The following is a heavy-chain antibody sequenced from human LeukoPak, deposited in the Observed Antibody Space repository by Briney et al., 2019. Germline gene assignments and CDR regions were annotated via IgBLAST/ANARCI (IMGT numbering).Heavy chain of an antibody. Sequence: SQTLSLTCAISGDSVSSNIAAWDWIRQSPSRGLEWLGRTYYRSKWYNDYAVSVKSRITINADTSKNQFSLQLISMTPEDTAVYFCARGKRELGSLLFDSWGQGTLVTVSS. V-gene: IGHV6-1*01. J-gene: IGHJ4*02. CDR1: GDSVSSNIAA. D-gene: IGHD1-7*01. CDR3: ARGKRELGSLLFDS. CDR2: TYYRSKWYN.